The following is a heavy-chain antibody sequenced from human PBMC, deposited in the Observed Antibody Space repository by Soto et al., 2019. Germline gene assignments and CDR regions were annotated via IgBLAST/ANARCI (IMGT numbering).Heavy chain of an antibody. J-gene: IGHJ5*02. CDR2: INPSGGRT. Sequence: ASVKVSCKASGYTFTNYYLHWVRQAPGQGLEWMGTINPSGGRTTYAQKFQGRVTMTRDTSTSTVYMEMSSLKSEDTAVYYCAREARRPNPMIVVLEKWFDPWGQGTLVTVSS. D-gene: IGHD3-22*01. CDR3: AREARRPNPMIVVLEKWFDP. V-gene: IGHV1-46*01. CDR1: GYTFTNYY.